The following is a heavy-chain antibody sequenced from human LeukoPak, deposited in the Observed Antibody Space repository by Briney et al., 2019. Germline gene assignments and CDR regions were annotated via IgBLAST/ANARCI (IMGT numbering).Heavy chain of an antibody. Sequence: GGTLRLSCAASGFTFSTQGMSWVRQAPGKGLEWVGFIRSKAYGGTTEYAASVKGRFTISRDDSKSIAYLQMNSLKTEDTAVYYCTRALIVVVRDYYYYMDVWGKGTTVTISS. D-gene: IGHD3-22*01. J-gene: IGHJ6*03. V-gene: IGHV3-49*04. CDR3: TRALIVVVRDYYYYMDV. CDR1: GFTFSTQG. CDR2: IRSKAYGGTT.